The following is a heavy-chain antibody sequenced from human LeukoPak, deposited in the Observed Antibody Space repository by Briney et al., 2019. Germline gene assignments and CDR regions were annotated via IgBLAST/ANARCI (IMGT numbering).Heavy chain of an antibody. CDR1: GGTFSSYA. V-gene: IGHV1-69*13. D-gene: IGHD1-7*01. CDR2: IIPIFGTA. Sequence: SVTVSCKASGGTFSSYAISWVRQAPGQGLEWMGGIIPIFGTANYAQKFQGRVTITADESTSTAYMELSSLRSEDTAVYYCARDLVPGTGTTPYYYYGMDVWGQGTTVTVSS. J-gene: IGHJ6*02. CDR3: ARDLVPGTGTTPYYYYGMDV.